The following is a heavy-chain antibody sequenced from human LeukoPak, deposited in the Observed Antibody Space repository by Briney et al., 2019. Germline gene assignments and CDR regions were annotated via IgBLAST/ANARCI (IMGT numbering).Heavy chain of an antibody. Sequence: ASVTVSCKASGYTFTSYGINWVRQAPGQGLEWMGWISAYNGNTNYAQKLQDRVTMTTDTSTSTAYMELRSLRSDDTAIYYCARMMSIPVAGHRPLFDYWGQGTLVTVSS. CDR3: ARMMSIPVAGHRPLFDY. D-gene: IGHD6-19*01. CDR1: GYTFTSYG. V-gene: IGHV1-18*01. CDR2: ISAYNGNT. J-gene: IGHJ4*02.